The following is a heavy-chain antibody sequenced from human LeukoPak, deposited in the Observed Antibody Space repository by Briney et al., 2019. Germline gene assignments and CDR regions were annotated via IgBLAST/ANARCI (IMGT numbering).Heavy chain of an antibody. CDR2: IFHSGIT. J-gene: IGHJ4*02. CDR3: ARNLNWYFDY. Sequence: SETLSLTCAVSGGPISSGGYSWSWIRQPPGKGLGWIGYIFHSGITYYNPSLKSRVTISVDRSKNQFSLKLSSVTAADTAVYYCARNLNWYFDYWGQGTLVTVSS. CDR1: GGPISSGGYS. V-gene: IGHV4-30-2*01. D-gene: IGHD1-1*01.